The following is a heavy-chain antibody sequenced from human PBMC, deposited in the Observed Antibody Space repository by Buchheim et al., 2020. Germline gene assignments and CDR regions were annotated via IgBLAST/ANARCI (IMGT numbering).Heavy chain of an antibody. Sequence: QVQLVESGGGVVQPGRSLRLSCAASGFTFSSYAMHWVRQAPGKGLEWVAVISFDGSNKYHADSVKGRFTISRDNSKNTLYLQMNSLRADDTAVYYCARDRSDRRDYFDHFDYWGQGTL. CDR3: ARDRSDRRDYFDHFDY. V-gene: IGHV3-30-3*01. CDR2: ISFDGSNK. CDR1: GFTFSSYA. J-gene: IGHJ4*02. D-gene: IGHD3-9*01.